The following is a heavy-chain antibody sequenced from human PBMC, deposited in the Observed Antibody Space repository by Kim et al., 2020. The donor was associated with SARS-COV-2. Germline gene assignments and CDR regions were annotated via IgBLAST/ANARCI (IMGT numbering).Heavy chain of an antibody. CDR2: T. Sequence: TTYADSLKGRFTISIDNAKNTLYLQMNSLRAEDTAVYYCATGSYFSAFDIWGQGTMVTVSS. J-gene: IGHJ3*02. CDR3: ATGSYFSAFDI. V-gene: IGHV3-74*01. D-gene: IGHD1-26*01.